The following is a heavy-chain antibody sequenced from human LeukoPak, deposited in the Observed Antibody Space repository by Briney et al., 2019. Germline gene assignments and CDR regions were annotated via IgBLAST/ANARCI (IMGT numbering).Heavy chain of an antibody. CDR1: GGSISSGSYY. J-gene: IGHJ6*02. D-gene: IGHD3-10*01. CDR3: ARDRGLWFGEYYYYYGMDV. V-gene: IGHV4-61*02. Sequence: SETLSLTCTVSGGSISSGSYYWSWIRQPAGKGLEWIGRIYTRGSTNYNPSLKSRVTISVDTSKNQFSLKLSSVTAADTAVYYCARDRGLWFGEYYYYYGMDVWGQGTTVTVSS. CDR2: IYTRGST.